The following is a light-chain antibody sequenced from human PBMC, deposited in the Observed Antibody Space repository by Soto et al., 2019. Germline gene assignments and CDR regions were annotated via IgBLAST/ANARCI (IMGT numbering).Light chain of an antibody. V-gene: IGKV3D-20*02. CDR1: QTVRNNY. Sequence: EFVLSQSPGTLSLSPGERATLSCRASQTVRNNYLAWYQQKPGRAPRLLIYDASSRATGIPDRFSGSGSGTEFTLTISSLQSEDFAVYYCQQYNNWPTFGQGSMV. CDR2: DAS. CDR3: QQYNNWPT. J-gene: IGKJ1*01.